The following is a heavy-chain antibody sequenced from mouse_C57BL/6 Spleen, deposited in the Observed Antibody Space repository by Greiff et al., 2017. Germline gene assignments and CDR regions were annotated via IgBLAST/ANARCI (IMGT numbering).Heavy chain of an antibody. J-gene: IGHJ4*01. D-gene: IGHD1-1*01. V-gene: IGHV5-16*01. Sequence: EVKLVESEGGLVQPGSSMKLSCTASGFTFSDYYMAWVRQVPEKGLEWVANINYDGSSTYYLDSLKSRFIISRDNAKNILYLQMSSLKSEDTATYYCARVLTTVDAMDYWGQGTSVTVSS. CDR1: GFTFSDYY. CDR3: ARVLTTVDAMDY. CDR2: INYDGSST.